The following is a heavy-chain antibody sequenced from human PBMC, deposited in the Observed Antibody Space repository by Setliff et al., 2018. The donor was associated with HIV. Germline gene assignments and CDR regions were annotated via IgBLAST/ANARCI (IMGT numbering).Heavy chain of an antibody. CDR3: ARETAIVVVGSDAFDI. Sequence: ASVKVSCKASGYTFTSYDINWVRQATGQGLEWMGWMNPNSGNTGYAQKFQGRVTMTRNTSISTAYMELSSLRSEDTAVYYCARETAIVVVGSDAFDIWGQGTMVTVSS. D-gene: IGHD3-22*01. CDR2: MNPNSGNT. V-gene: IGHV1-8*02. CDR1: GYTFTSYD. J-gene: IGHJ3*02.